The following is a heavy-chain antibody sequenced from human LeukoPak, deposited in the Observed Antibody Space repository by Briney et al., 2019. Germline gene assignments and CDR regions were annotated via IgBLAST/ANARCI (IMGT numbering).Heavy chain of an antibody. D-gene: IGHD5-12*01. CDR2: IYYSGST. CDR3: ARYHNGYDDY. Sequence: SQTLSLTCTVSGGSISSGDYYWSWIRQPPGKGLEWIGYIYYSGSTSYNPSLKSRVTILVDTSKNQFSLKLRSVTGADTAVYYCARYHNGYDDYWGQGSLVTVSS. J-gene: IGHJ4*02. CDR1: GGSISSGDYY. V-gene: IGHV4-30-4*08.